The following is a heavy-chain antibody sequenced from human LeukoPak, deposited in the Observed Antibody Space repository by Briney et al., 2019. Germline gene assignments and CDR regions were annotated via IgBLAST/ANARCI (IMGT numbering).Heavy chain of an antibody. J-gene: IGHJ4*02. CDR3: AKGSREGYNLDY. D-gene: IGHD5-24*01. Sequence: GGSLRLSCTASGLTFSTSGFNWVRQAPGKGLEWVALIWYDGSNKYYADSVKGRFTISRDNSKNTLYLQMNSLRAEDTAVYYCAKGSREGYNLDYWGQGTLVTVSS. CDR1: GLTFSTSG. V-gene: IGHV3-33*06. CDR2: IWYDGSNK.